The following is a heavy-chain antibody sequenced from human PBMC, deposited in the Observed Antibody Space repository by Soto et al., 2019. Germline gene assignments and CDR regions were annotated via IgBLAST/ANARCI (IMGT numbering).Heavy chain of an antibody. D-gene: IGHD6-6*01. Sequence: GASVKVTFKASGHTFTSYYMHWVRQAPGQGLEWMGIINPSGGSTSYAQKFQGRVTMTRDTSTSTVYMELSSLRSEDTAVYYCARGTGRSSSIRPWYYYYRMDVWGQGTTVTVPS. CDR2: INPSGGST. CDR3: ARGTGRSSSIRPWYYYYRMDV. J-gene: IGHJ6*02. CDR1: GHTFTSYY. V-gene: IGHV1-46*01.